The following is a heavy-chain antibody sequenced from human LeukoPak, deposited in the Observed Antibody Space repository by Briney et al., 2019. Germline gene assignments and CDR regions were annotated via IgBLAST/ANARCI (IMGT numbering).Heavy chain of an antibody. CDR1: GYTFTSYA. J-gene: IGHJ4*02. D-gene: IGHD4-17*01. V-gene: IGHV1-3*01. Sequence: GASVKVSCKASGYTFTSYAMHWVRQAPGQRLEWMGWINAGNGNTKYSQKFQGRVTITRDTSASTAHMELSSLRSEDTAVYYCARDQGEYGDYVTFWDYWGQGTLVTVSS. CDR2: INAGNGNT. CDR3: ARDQGEYGDYVTFWDY.